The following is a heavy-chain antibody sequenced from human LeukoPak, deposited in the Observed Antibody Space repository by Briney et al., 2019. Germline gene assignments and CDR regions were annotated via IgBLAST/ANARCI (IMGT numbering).Heavy chain of an antibody. CDR2: IKQDGSEK. CDR1: GFTFSSYW. Sequence: GGSLRLSCAASGFTFSSYWMSWVRQAPGKGLEWVANIKQDGSEKYYVDSEKGRFTISRDNAKNSLYLQMNSLRAEDTAVYYCARVGYEVAFDIWGQGTMVTVSS. CDR3: ARVGYEVAFDI. D-gene: IGHD5-12*01. V-gene: IGHV3-7*01. J-gene: IGHJ3*02.